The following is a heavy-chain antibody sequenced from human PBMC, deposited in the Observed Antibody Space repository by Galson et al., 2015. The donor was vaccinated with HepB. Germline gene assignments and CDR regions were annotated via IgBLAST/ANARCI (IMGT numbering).Heavy chain of an antibody. CDR2: ISYDGSNK. CDR1: GFTFSSYG. CDR3: AALSDSSSSKPHDY. J-gene: IGHJ4*02. Sequence: SLRLSCAASGFTFSSYGMHWVRQAPGKGLEWVAVISYDGSNKYYADSVKGRFTISRDNSKNTLYLQMNSLRAEDTAVYYCAALSDSSSSKPHDYWGPGTLVTVSS. D-gene: IGHD6-6*01. V-gene: IGHV3-30*03.